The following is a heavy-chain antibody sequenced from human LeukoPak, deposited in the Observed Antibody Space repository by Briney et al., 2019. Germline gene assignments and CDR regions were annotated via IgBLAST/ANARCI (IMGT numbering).Heavy chain of an antibody. CDR2: IIPILGIA. V-gene: IGHV1-69*04. CDR3: AKDISGWPYDAFDI. D-gene: IGHD6-19*01. J-gene: IGHJ3*02. Sequence: SVKVSCKASGGTFSSYAISWVRQAPGQGLEWMGRIIPILGIANYAQKFQGRVTITADKSTSTAYMELSSLRSEDTALYYCAKDISGWPYDAFDIWGQGTMVTVSS. CDR1: GGTFSSYA.